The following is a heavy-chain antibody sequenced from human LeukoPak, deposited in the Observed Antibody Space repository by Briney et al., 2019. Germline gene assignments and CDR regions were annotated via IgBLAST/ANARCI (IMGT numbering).Heavy chain of an antibody. CDR3: ARGLRSSWGLDDY. J-gene: IGHJ4*02. V-gene: IGHV3-7*01. D-gene: IGHD6-13*01. CDR1: GFTFNSYW. Sequence: GGSLRLSCAASGFTFNSYWLSWVRQARGRGLEWGADINQDGSEKFYVGSVRGRFAISRDNAKSSLYLQMNSLRAEDTAVYYCARGLRSSWGLDDYWGQGTLVTVSS. CDR2: INQDGSEK.